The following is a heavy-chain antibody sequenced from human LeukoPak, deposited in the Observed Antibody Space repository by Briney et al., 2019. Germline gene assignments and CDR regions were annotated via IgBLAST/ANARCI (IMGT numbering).Heavy chain of an antibody. J-gene: IGHJ4*02. CDR3: ARAPATAIPEGPFDY. CDR2: IIPIFGTA. CDR1: GGTFSSYA. Sequence: GASVKVSCKASGGTFSSYAISWVRQAPGQGLEWMGGIIPIFGTANYAQKFQGRVTITADESTSTAYMELSSLRSEDTAVYYCARAPATAIPEGPFDYWGQGTLVTVSS. D-gene: IGHD2-2*02. V-gene: IGHV1-69*13.